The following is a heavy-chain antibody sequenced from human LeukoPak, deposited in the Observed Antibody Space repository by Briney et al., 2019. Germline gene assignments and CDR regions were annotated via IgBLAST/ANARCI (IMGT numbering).Heavy chain of an antibody. Sequence: PGGSLRLSCAASGSTFDDYAMHWVRHAPGKGLEWVSLISWDGGSTYYADSVKGRFTISRDNSKNSLYLQMNSLRAEDTALYYCAKGSVVGATGTDFDYWGQGTLVTVSS. CDR3: AKGSVVGATGTDFDY. J-gene: IGHJ4*02. V-gene: IGHV3-43D*03. D-gene: IGHD1-26*01. CDR2: ISWDGGST. CDR1: GSTFDDYA.